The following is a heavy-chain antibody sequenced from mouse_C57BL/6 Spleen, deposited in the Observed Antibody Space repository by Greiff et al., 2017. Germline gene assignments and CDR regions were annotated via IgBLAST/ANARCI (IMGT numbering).Heavy chain of an antibody. CDR2: IDPEDGDT. V-gene: IGHV14-1*01. CDR3: TTGGGSSAWFAY. Sequence: LQQSGAELVRPGASVKLSCTASGFNIKDYYMHWVKQRPEQGLEWIGRIDPEDGDTEYAPKFQGKATMTADTSSNTAYLQLSSLTSEDTAVYYCTTGGGSSAWFAYWGQGTLVTVSA. D-gene: IGHD3-2*02. J-gene: IGHJ3*01. CDR1: GFNIKDYY.